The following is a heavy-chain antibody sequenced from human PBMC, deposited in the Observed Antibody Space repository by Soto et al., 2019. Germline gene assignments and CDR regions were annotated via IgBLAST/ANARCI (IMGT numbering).Heavy chain of an antibody. CDR2: ISAYNGNR. Sequence: GASVKVSCKASGYTFTSYGISWVRQAPGQGLEWMGWISAYNGNRNYAQKLQDRVTLTTDTSTSTAYMELRSLRSDDTAVYYCARDGHLGYFDWLSFDYWGQGTLVTVSS. J-gene: IGHJ4*02. CDR1: GYTFTSYG. D-gene: IGHD3-9*01. CDR3: ARDGHLGYFDWLSFDY. V-gene: IGHV1-18*01.